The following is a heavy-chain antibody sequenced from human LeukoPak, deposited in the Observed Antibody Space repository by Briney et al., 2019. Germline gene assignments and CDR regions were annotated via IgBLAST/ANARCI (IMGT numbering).Heavy chain of an antibody. V-gene: IGHV3-49*03. CDR3: ARANSFDSSGYYFDY. CDR1: GLSFGNYA. CDR2: IRTKAYPGKT. J-gene: IGHJ4*02. D-gene: IGHD3-22*01. Sequence: RSLRLSCTAAGLSFGNYALSWFRQPPRKGMEWVALIRTKAYPGKTEYAASVKGRFTISRDDSKSIAYLQMNSLKTEDTAVYYGARANSFDSSGYYFDYWGQGTLVTVSS.